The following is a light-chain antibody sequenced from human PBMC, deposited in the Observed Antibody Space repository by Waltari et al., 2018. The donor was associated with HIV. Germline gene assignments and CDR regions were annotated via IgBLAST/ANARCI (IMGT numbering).Light chain of an antibody. CDR3: CSYTSNSTVV. Sequence: QSALTQPASVSGSPGQSITISCTGTSSDVGGYNYVYWYQHHPGKVPKLMISEVRNRTSGISVRFSGSKSANTASLTISGLQAEDEADYYCCSYTSNSTVVFGGGTRLTVL. J-gene: IGLJ2*01. CDR1: SSDVGGYNY. V-gene: IGLV2-14*01. CDR2: EVR.